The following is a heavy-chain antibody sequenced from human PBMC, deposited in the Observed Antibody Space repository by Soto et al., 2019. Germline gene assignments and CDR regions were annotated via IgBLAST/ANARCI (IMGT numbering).Heavy chain of an antibody. CDR3: ARLGYCASANCHLDY. CDR1: EFTFSNYW. CDR2: IKQDGSEK. V-gene: IGHV3-7*01. D-gene: IGHD2-2*01. J-gene: IGHJ4*02. Sequence: GGSLRLSCVGSEFTFSNYWMTWARQAPGKGLEWVANIKQDGSEKYYVDSVKGRFTIFRDNAKNSLYLQMNYLRAEDTAVYYCARLGYCASANCHLDYYGRGTLVTVSS.